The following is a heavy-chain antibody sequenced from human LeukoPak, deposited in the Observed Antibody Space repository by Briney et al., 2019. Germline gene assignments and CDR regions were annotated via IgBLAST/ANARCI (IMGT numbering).Heavy chain of an antibody. CDR2: ISYDGSNK. Sequence: GGSLRLSCAASRFTFSSYAMHWVRQAPGKGLEWVAVISYDGSNKYYADSVKGRFTISRDNSKNTLYLQMNSLRAEDTAVYYCAREAPYYFDYWGQGTLVTVSS. CDR3: AREAPYYFDY. D-gene: IGHD2-21*01. CDR1: RFTFSSYA. J-gene: IGHJ4*02. V-gene: IGHV3-30-3*01.